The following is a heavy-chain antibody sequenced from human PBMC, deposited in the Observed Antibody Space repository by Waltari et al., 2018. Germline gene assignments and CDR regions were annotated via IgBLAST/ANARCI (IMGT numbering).Heavy chain of an antibody. V-gene: IGHV1-18*01. D-gene: IGHD1-7*01. CDR1: GYTFTTYG. Sequence: QVQLVQSGAEVKKPGASVKVSCKASGYTFTTYGISWVRQAPGQGLEWMGWISAYNGDTNYAQRLQGRVTMTTDTSTNTAYMELRSLRSDDTAVNYCARDPPRGTNQYYLFDPWCQGTLVIVSS. CDR2: ISAYNGDT. CDR3: ARDPPRGTNQYYLFDP. J-gene: IGHJ5*02.